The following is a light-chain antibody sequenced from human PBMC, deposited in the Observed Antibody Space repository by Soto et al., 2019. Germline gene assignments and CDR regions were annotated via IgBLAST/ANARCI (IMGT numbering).Light chain of an antibody. CDR3: QQYNVLWT. CDR1: QSINSR. V-gene: IGKV1-5*03. CDR2: QAS. J-gene: IGKJ1*01. Sequence: DIQMTQSPSTLSASVGDRVTITCRASQSINSRLAWYQQKPGKAPKLLTYQASSLESGVPPRFSGSGYGTEFTLTISSLQPDDFAIYYCQQYNVLWTFGHGTKVDIK.